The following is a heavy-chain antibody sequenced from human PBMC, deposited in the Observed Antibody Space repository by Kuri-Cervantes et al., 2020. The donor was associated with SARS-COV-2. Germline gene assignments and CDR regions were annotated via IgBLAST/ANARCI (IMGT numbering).Heavy chain of an antibody. CDR2: IYHNGTT. J-gene: IGHJ6*02. Sequence: SETLSLTCTVSGASITSYYWSWVRQPPGKRPEWIGYIYHNGTTNYNPSLKSRVSISVDTSKNQFSLKLSSVTAADTAVYYCARVDCSTISCYTYHYGLDVWGQGTTVTVSS. D-gene: IGHD2-2*02. V-gene: IGHV4-59*12. CDR3: ARVDCSTISCYTYHYGLDV. CDR1: GASITSYY.